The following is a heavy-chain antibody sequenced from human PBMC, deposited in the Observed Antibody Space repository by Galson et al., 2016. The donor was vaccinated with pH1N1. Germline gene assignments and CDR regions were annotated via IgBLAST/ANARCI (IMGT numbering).Heavy chain of an antibody. CDR1: GGSISSYY. J-gene: IGHJ4*02. V-gene: IGHV4-59*01. CDR3: AREGIVGARGLDY. Sequence: ETLYLPCTVSGGSISSYYWSWIRQPPGKGLEWIGYIYYSGSTNYNPSLKSRVTISVDTSKNQFSLKLSSVTAADTAVYYCAREGIVGARGLDYWGQGTLVTVSS. D-gene: IGHD1-26*01. CDR2: IYYSGST.